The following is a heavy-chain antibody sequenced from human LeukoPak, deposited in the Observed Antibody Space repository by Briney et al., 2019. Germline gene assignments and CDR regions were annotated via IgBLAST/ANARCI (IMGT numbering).Heavy chain of an antibody. V-gene: IGHV3-21*04. Sequence: GGSLRLSCAASGFTFSSYSMNWVRQAPGKGLEWVSSISSSSSYIYYADSVKGRFTISRDNAKNSLYLQMNSLRAKDTAVYYCARQKYGSGSYAYWGQGTLVTVSS. J-gene: IGHJ4*02. CDR3: ARQKYGSGSYAY. D-gene: IGHD3-10*01. CDR2: ISSSSSYI. CDR1: GFTFSSYS.